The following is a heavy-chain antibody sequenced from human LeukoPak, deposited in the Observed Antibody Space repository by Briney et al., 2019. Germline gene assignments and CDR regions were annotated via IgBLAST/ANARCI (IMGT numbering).Heavy chain of an antibody. CDR3: ARGRIGEL. D-gene: IGHD3-10*01. CDR2: ISSSSSTI. V-gene: IGHV3-48*02. Sequence: PGGSLRLSCAASGFSFSSYGMHWVRQAPGKGLEWVSYISSSSSTIYYADSVKGRFTISRDHVKNSLYLQMNSLRDEDTAVYYCARGRIGELWGQGTLVTVSS. CDR1: GFSFSSYG. J-gene: IGHJ4*02.